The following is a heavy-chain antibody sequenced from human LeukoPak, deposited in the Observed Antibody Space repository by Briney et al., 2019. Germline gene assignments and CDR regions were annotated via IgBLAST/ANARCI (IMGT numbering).Heavy chain of an antibody. J-gene: IGHJ2*01. D-gene: IGHD7-27*01. Sequence: SETLSLTCTVSGGSISSYYWSWIRQPPGKGLEWIGYIYYSGSTNYNPSLKSRVTISVDTSKNQFSLKLSSVTAADTAVYYCARRPGDGAPGDWYFDLWGRGTLVTVSS. CDR3: ARRPGDGAPGDWYFDL. V-gene: IGHV4-59*01. CDR2: IYYSGST. CDR1: GGSISSYY.